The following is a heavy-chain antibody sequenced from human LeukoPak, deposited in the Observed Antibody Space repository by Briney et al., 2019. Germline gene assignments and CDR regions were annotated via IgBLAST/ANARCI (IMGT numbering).Heavy chain of an antibody. CDR2: INHSGST. CDR1: GGSFSGYY. J-gene: IGHJ4*02. Sequence: TSETLSLTCAVYGGSFSGYYWSCIRQPPGKGLEGIGEINHSGSTNYNPSLKSRVTISVDTSKNQFSLRLSSVTAADTAVYSCARHAIDSSGYYLDYFDYWGQGTLVTVSS. D-gene: IGHD3-22*01. CDR3: ARHAIDSSGYYLDYFDY. V-gene: IGHV4-34*01.